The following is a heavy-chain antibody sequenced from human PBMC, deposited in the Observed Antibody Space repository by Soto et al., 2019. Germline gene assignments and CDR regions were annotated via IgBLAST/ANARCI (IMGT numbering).Heavy chain of an antibody. D-gene: IGHD3-10*01. CDR2: IYYSGST. CDR3: ARVFRVTMVRGASYYYYGMDV. J-gene: IGHJ6*02. Sequence: PSETLSLTCTVSGGSVSSGSYYWNWIRQPPGKGLEWIGYIYYSGSTNYNPSLKSRVTISVDTSKNQFSLKLSSVTAADTAVYYFARVFRVTMVRGASYYYYGMDVWGQGTTVTVSS. CDR1: GGSVSSGSYY. V-gene: IGHV4-61*01.